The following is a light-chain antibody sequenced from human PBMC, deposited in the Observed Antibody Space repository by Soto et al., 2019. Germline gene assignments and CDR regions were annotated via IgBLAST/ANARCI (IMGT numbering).Light chain of an antibody. CDR3: RQYNNWPFS. Sequence: ERVLTQSPGTLSLSPGETATLSCRAGQGVTTNFAWYQQKSGQSPRLLIYDVSTRATGVPARFSGTGSETDFTLTISGLQSDDSAVYFCRQYNNWPFSFGQGTRLEI. J-gene: IGKJ5*01. V-gene: IGKV3-15*01. CDR1: QGVTTN. CDR2: DVS.